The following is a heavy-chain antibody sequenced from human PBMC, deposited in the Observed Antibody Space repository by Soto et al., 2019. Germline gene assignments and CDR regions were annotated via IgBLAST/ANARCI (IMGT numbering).Heavy chain of an antibody. J-gene: IGHJ4*02. CDR3: AREGEYSTGWYSLDY. D-gene: IGHD6-19*01. V-gene: IGHV1-69*01. CDR1: GGTFSSYA. Sequence: QVQLVQSGAEVKKPGSSVKVSCKASGGTFSSYAFSWVRQAPGQGLEWMGGIVPGFNTTNYAQKFQGRVTIIADESTGTAYMELSSLRSEATAVYYCAREGEYSTGWYSLDYWGQGTLVTVSS. CDR2: IVPGFNTT.